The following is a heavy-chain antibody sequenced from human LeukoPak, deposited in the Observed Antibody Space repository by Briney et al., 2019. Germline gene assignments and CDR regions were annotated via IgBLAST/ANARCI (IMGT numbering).Heavy chain of an antibody. J-gene: IGHJ1*01. Sequence: GGSQRLSCAASGFTFSSYWMSWVRQAPGKGLEWVANIKQDGSEKYYVDSVKGRFTISRDNAKNSLYLQMNSLRAEDTAVYYCAKDRGLAAIIYFQHWGQGTLVTVSS. CDR1: GFTFSSYW. CDR2: IKQDGSEK. CDR3: AKDRGLAAIIYFQH. V-gene: IGHV3-7*05. D-gene: IGHD6-13*01.